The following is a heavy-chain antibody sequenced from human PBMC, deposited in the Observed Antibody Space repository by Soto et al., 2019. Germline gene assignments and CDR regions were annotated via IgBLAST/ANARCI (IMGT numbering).Heavy chain of an antibody. CDR3: ARDLSKTVTPAYGMDV. D-gene: IGHD4-4*01. V-gene: IGHV1-46*01. CDR2: INPSGGST. CDR1: GYTFTSYY. J-gene: IGHJ6*02. Sequence: ASVKVSCKASGYTFTSYYMHWVRQAPGQGLEWMGIINPSGGSTSYAQKFQGRVTMTRDTSTSTVYMALSSLRSEDTAVYYCARDLSKTVTPAYGMDVWGQGTTVTVSS.